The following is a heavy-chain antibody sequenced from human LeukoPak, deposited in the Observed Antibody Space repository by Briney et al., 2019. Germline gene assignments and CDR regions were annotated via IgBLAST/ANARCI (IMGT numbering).Heavy chain of an antibody. V-gene: IGHV4-4*07. CDR2: IYTSGST. D-gene: IGHD3-3*01. CDR1: GGSISSYY. Sequence: SETLSLTCTVSGGSISSYYWSWIRQPAGKGLEWIGRIYTSGSTNYNPSLKSRVTMSVDTSKYQFSLKLSSVTAADTAVYYCARENPVDFWSGYYEGYNWFDPWGQGTLVTVSS. J-gene: IGHJ5*02. CDR3: ARENPVDFWSGYYEGYNWFDP.